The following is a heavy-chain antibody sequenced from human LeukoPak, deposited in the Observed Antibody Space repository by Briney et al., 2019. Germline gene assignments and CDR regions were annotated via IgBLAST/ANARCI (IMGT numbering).Heavy chain of an antibody. CDR3: AREAIFGVWWFDP. CDR2: ISSSSSYI. J-gene: IGHJ5*02. CDR1: GFTFSSYS. Sequence: PGGSLRLSCAASGFTFSSYSMNWVRQAPGKGLEWVSCISSSSSYIYYADSVKGRFTTSRDNAKNSLYLQMNSLRAEDTAVYYCAREAIFGVWWFDPWGQGTLVTVSS. V-gene: IGHV3-21*01. D-gene: IGHD3-3*01.